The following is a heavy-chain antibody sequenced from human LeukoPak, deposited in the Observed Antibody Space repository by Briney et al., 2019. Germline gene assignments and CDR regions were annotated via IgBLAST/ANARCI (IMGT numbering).Heavy chain of an antibody. D-gene: IGHD3-22*01. J-gene: IGHJ4*02. V-gene: IGHV3-23*01. CDR3: AKGSPRHYYDSSGYYCDY. CDR2: ISGSGGST. Sequence: GGSLRLSCAASGFTFSSYAMSWVRQAPGEGLEWVSAISGSGGSTYYADSVKGRFTISRDNSKNTLYLQMNSLRAEDTAVYYCAKGSPRHYYDSSGYYCDYWGQGTLVTVSS. CDR1: GFTFSSYA.